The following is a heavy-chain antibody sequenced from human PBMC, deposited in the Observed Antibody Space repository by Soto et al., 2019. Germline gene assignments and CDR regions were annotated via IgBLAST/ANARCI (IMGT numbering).Heavy chain of an antibody. D-gene: IGHD6-6*01. CDR3: ASIKFSARRLPWHYYYGMDV. CDR2: VSYDGSNK. Sequence: QVQLVESGGGVVQPGTSLRLSCAASGFSFNRYAMHWVRQAPGQGLQWVSLVSYDGSNKYYADSVKGRFTISRDNSKNTLYLQMNSLRAEDTAVYYCASIKFSARRLPWHYYYGMDVWGQGTTVTVSS. CDR1: GFSFNRYA. V-gene: IGHV3-30-3*01. J-gene: IGHJ6*02.